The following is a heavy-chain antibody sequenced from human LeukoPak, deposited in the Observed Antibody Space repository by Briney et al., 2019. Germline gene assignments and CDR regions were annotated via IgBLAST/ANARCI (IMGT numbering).Heavy chain of an antibody. V-gene: IGHV3-21*01. CDR1: GFTFSSYS. D-gene: IGHD6-13*01. CDR3: ARDQSWYGPTFDY. Sequence: GGSLRLSCAASGFTFSSYSMNWVRQAPGKGLEWVSSISSSSSYIYYADSVKGRFTISRDNAKNSLYLQMNSLRAEDTAVYYCARDQSWYGPTFDYWGQGTLVTVSS. CDR2: ISSSSSYI. J-gene: IGHJ4*02.